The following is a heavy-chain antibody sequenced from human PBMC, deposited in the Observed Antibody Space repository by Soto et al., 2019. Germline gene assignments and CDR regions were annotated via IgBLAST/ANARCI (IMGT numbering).Heavy chain of an antibody. J-gene: IGHJ3*02. V-gene: IGHV3-23*01. Sequence: PGGSLRLSCAASGLPFRSYTMNWVRQSPGKGLEWVSGISGSGASKYSADSVKGRFTISRENSLDTLFLQIASLRAEDTAVYYCARTRLYDSGGYHRDGFAIWGQGTMVTVSS. D-gene: IGHD3-22*01. CDR1: GLPFRSYT. CDR2: ISGSGASK. CDR3: ARTRLYDSGGYHRDGFAI.